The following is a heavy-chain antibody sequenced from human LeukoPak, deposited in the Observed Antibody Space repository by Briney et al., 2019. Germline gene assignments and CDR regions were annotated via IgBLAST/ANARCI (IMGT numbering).Heavy chain of an antibody. J-gene: IGHJ5*02. Sequence: SQTLSLTCTVSGGSISSGGYYWSWIRQHPGKGLEWIVYIYYSGSTYYNPSLKSRVTISVDTSKNQFSLKLSSVTAADTAVYYCARVSCSSTSCYKDWGQNWFDPWGQGTLVTVSS. V-gene: IGHV4-31*03. CDR1: GGSISSGGYY. D-gene: IGHD2-2*02. CDR3: ARVSCSSTSCYKDWGQNWFDP. CDR2: IYYSGST.